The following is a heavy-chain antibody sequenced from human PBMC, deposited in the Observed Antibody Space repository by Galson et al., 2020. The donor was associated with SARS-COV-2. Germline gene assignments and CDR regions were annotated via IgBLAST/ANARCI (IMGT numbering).Heavy chain of an antibody. Sequence: GGSLRLTCPDSGFTSTSYAMSWVRQAPGKGLEWVSGISVSGIRTYYADSVKGRFTISRDNSKNIVYLQMNRLRAEDTAVSYCAKDIPRIAVLLNYWGQGTLVTVSS. V-gene: IGHV3-23*01. D-gene: IGHD6-19*01. CDR2: ISVSGIRT. J-gene: IGHJ4*02. CDR1: GFTSTSYA. CDR3: AKDIPRIAVLLNY.